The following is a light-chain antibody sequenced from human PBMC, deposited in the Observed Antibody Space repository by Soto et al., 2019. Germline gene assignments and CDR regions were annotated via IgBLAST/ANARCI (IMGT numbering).Light chain of an antibody. V-gene: IGKV1-12*01. CDR2: GAS. CDR3: QQAHSSPWT. Sequence: DIQMTQSPSSVSASVGDRVTITCRASQDISLWLGWYQQKPGTAPKLLIYGASTLQSGVPSRFSGSGSGTDFTLPISSLQPDDSAIYFCQQAHSSPWTFGQGTKVQIK. J-gene: IGKJ1*01. CDR1: QDISLW.